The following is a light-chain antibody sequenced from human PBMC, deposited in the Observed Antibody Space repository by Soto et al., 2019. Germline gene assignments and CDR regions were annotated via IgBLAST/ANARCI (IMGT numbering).Light chain of an antibody. CDR3: HQYYSTPRT. Sequence: DIVMTQSPDSLAVSLGERATINCKSSQSVLYSSNNKNDLAWYQQKPGQPPKLLIYWASTRESGVPDRFSGSGSGTDFTLTISSLQADDVAVYYCHQYYSTPRTFGPGTKVEI. V-gene: IGKV4-1*01. CDR2: WAS. CDR1: QSVLYSSNNKND. J-gene: IGKJ1*01.